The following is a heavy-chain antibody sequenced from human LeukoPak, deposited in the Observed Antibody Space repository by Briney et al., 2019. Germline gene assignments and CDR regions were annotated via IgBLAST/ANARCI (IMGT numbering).Heavy chain of an antibody. Sequence: GTLRLSCAASGFRFGDYWMTWARRIPGKGLELVANIKQDGAEKHYAESVEGRFIIFRDNVKNSLFLEMDSLKVEDTAVYYCARVGAWDLQRVFEYWGQGTLVTVPS. CDR2: IKQDGAEK. J-gene: IGHJ4*02. V-gene: IGHV3-7*01. D-gene: IGHD1-26*01. CDR1: GFRFGDYW. CDR3: ARVGAWDLQRVFEY.